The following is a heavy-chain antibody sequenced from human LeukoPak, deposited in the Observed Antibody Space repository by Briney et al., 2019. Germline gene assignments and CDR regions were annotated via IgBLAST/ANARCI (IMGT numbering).Heavy chain of an antibody. V-gene: IGHV3-21*01. Sequence: GGSLRLSCAASGFTFSSYSMNWVRQAPGKGLEWVSSISSSSSYIYYADSVKGRFTISRDNAKNSLYLQMNSLRAEDTAVYYCASSSLTRYCSSTSCYTPDYWGQGTLVTVSS. D-gene: IGHD2-2*02. CDR2: ISSSSSYI. CDR1: GFTFSSYS. CDR3: ASSSLTRYCSSTSCYTPDY. J-gene: IGHJ4*02.